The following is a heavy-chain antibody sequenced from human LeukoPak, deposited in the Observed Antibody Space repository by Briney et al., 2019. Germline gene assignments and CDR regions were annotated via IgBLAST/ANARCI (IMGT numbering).Heavy chain of an antibody. CDR2: IYTSGST. Sequence: PSETLSLTCTVSGGSISSYYWSWIRQPAGKGLEWIGRIYTSGSTNYNPSLKSRVTMSVDTSKNQFSLKLSSVTAADTAVYYCARDHPGIAVAYNFDYWGQGTLVTVSS. CDR1: GGSISSYY. D-gene: IGHD6-19*01. J-gene: IGHJ4*02. V-gene: IGHV4-4*07. CDR3: ARDHPGIAVAYNFDY.